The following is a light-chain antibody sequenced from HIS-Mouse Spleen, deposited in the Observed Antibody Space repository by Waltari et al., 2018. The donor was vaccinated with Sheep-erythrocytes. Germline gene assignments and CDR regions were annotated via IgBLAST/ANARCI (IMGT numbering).Light chain of an antibody. CDR3: QTWGTGIPWV. CDR2: LNSDGSH. V-gene: IGLV4-69*01. J-gene: IGLJ3*02. Sequence: QLVLTQSPSASASLGASVKPTCPLSSGHSSYPIAWHNPQPEKGPRYLMKLNSDGSHSKGDGIPDRFSGSSSGAERYLTISSLQSEDEADYYCQTWGTGIPWVFGGGTKLTVL. CDR1: SGHSSYP.